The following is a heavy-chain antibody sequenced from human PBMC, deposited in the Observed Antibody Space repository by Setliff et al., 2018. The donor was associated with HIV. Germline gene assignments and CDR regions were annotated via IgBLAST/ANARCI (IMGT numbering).Heavy chain of an antibody. CDR2: IKQDGSDI. Sequence: GGSLRLSCVASGFSFSRHYMTWVRQAPGKGLEWVANIKQDGSDIHYVDSVKGRFTISRDNAKNSLYLQMNSLRAEDTAVYYCAILDVDTTMVIYYGMDVWGQGTTVTVSS. J-gene: IGHJ6*02. V-gene: IGHV3-7*02. D-gene: IGHD5-18*01. CDR1: GFSFSRHY. CDR3: AILDVDTTMVIYYGMDV.